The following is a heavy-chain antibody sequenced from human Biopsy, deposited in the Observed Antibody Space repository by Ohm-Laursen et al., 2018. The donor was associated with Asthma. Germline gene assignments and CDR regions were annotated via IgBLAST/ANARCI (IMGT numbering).Heavy chain of an antibody. D-gene: IGHD3-3*01. CDR1: GFTFRSYG. J-gene: IGHJ1*01. V-gene: IGHV3-30*18. Sequence: SLRLSCAASGFTFRSYGMHWVRQAPGKGLEWVAVMSFDGRQTYYADSVKGRFTISRDNSKNTLYLQMNSLRAEDTAVYYCAKERYYDFWSGYPIWDQGTLVTVSS. CDR3: AKERYYDFWSGYPI. CDR2: MSFDGRQT.